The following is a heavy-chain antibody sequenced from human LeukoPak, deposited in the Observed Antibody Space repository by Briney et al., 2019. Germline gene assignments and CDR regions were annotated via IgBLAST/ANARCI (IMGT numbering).Heavy chain of an antibody. CDR3: ARGKRRFDF. CDR1: GFSFNDSY. V-gene: IGHV3-11*01. J-gene: IGHJ4*02. Sequence: PGGSLRLTCAASGFSFNDSYMTWIRQAPGKGLEWVAYISGSSSSMYYADSVKGRFTISRDNARNPLYLNMSSLRADDTAVYYCARGKRRFDFWGQGTLVTVSS. CDR2: ISGSSSSM.